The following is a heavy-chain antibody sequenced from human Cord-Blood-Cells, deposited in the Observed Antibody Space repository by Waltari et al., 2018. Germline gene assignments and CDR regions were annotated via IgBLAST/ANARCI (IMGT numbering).Heavy chain of an antibody. D-gene: IGHD4-17*01. J-gene: IGHJ5*02. CDR1: GGSISSGDYY. V-gene: IGHV4-30-4*01. CDR2: IYYSGST. Sequence: QVQLQESGPGLVKPSQTLSLTCTVSGGSISSGDYYWSWIRQPPGKGREWIGYIYYSGSTDYNPSLKRRVTRSVETSKNQFSLRLSSVTAADTAVYYCARAEGSDYGDYGVVDPWGQGTLVTVSS. CDR3: ARAEGSDYGDYGVVDP.